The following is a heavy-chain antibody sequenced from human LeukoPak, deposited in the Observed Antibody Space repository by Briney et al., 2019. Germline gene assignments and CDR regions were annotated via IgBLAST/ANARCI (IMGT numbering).Heavy chain of an antibody. Sequence: SETLSLTCTVSGGSISSYYWSWIRQPPGKGLEWIGYIYYSGSTNYNPSLKSRVTISIDTSKNQLSLELSSVTAADTAVYYCARTYYYDSSGYSLIPTTFDYWGQGTLVTVSS. J-gene: IGHJ4*02. D-gene: IGHD3-22*01. V-gene: IGHV4-59*01. CDR2: IYYSGST. CDR1: GGSISSYY. CDR3: ARTYYYDSSGYSLIPTTFDY.